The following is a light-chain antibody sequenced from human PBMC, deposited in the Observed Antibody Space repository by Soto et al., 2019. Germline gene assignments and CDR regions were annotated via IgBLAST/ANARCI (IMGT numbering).Light chain of an antibody. CDR2: DVS. V-gene: IGLV2-14*03. CDR3: SSYTSSSTYV. CDR1: SSDVGAYNY. J-gene: IGLJ1*01. Sequence: QSALTQPASVSGSPGQSIAISCTGTSSDVGAYNYVSWYQQHPGKAPKLMIYDVSNRPSGVSNRFSGSKSDNTASLTISGLQAEDEADYYCSSYTSSSTYVFGTGTK.